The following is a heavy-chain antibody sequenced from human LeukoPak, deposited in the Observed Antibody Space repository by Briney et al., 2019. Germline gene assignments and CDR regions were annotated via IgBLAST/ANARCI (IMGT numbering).Heavy chain of an antibody. CDR3: ASVKYYYDSSGYPGWFDP. CDR1: GGSISSYY. Sequence: PSETLSLTYTVYGGSISSYYWSWIRQPPGKGLEWIGYIYYSGSTNYNPSLKSRVTISVDTSKNQFSLKLSSVTAADTAVYYCASVKYYYDSSGYPGWFDPWGQGTLVTVSS. D-gene: IGHD3-22*01. J-gene: IGHJ5*02. V-gene: IGHV4-59*13. CDR2: IYYSGST.